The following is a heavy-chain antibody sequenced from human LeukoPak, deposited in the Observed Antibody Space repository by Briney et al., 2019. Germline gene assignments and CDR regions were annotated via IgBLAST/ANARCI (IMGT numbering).Heavy chain of an antibody. Sequence: SETLSLTCAVSGGSISSYYWSWIRQLPGKGLEWIGYIYYSGSTNYNPSLKRRVTISVDTSKNQFSLKLSSVTAADTAVYYCARDRGSGSYLGLDYWGQGTLVTVSS. J-gene: IGHJ4*02. CDR1: GGSISSYY. V-gene: IGHV4-59*01. CDR3: ARDRGSGSYLGLDY. D-gene: IGHD1-26*01. CDR2: IYYSGST.